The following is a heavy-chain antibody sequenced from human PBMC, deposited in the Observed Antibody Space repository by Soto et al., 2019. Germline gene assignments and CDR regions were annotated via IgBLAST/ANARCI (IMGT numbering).Heavy chain of an antibody. D-gene: IGHD3-9*01. CDR3: ASLGYDILTGYLYYFDY. V-gene: IGHV3-48*03. CDR2: ISSSGSTI. Sequence: GVLRLSCAASGFTFSSYEMNWVRQAPGKGLEWVSYISSSGSTIYYVDSVKGRFTISRDNAKNSLYLQMNSLRAEDTAVYYCASLGYDILTGYLYYFDYWGQGTLVTVSS. J-gene: IGHJ4*02. CDR1: GFTFSSYE.